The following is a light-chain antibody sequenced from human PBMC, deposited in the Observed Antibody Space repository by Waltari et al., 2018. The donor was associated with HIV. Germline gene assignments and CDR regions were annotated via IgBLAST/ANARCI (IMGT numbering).Light chain of an antibody. CDR3: SSWTTSTTRV. Sequence: QSALTQPASVSGSPGQSITISCTGTNEDVGAYNYVSWYQQHPGKDPKLIIYEVTNRPSGISARFSGSKSGNTASLTISGLQAEDEADYHCSSWTTSTTRVFGGGTKVTVL. J-gene: IGLJ3*02. CDR1: NEDVGAYNY. CDR2: EVT. V-gene: IGLV2-14*03.